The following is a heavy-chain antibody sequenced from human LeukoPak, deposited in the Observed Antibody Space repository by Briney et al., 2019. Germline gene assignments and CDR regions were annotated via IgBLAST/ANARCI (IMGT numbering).Heavy chain of an antibody. V-gene: IGHV3-74*01. Sequence: PRGSLRLSCAASGFTFNKHWMHWVRQAPGKGLVWVSRINSDGSSTSYADSVKGRFTIFRDNAKNKLFLQMNSLRAEDTAVYYCARTGTAMVSAFDIWGQGTLVTASS. J-gene: IGHJ3*02. CDR3: ARTGTAMVSAFDI. CDR1: GFTFNKHW. CDR2: INSDGSST. D-gene: IGHD5-18*01.